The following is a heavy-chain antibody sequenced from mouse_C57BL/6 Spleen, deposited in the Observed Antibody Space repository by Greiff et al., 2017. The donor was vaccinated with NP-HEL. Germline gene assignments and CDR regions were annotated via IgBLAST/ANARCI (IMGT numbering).Heavy chain of an antibody. D-gene: IGHD4-1*01. CDR1: GFSFNTYA. CDR2: IRSKSNNYAT. J-gene: IGHJ4*01. V-gene: IGHV10-1*01. CDR3: VRPLLTGTGAMDY. Sequence: EVMLVESGGGLVQPKGSLKLSCAASGFSFNTYAMNWVRQAPGKGLEWVARIRSKSNNYATYYADSVKDRFTISRDDSESMLYLQMNNLKTEDTAMYYCVRPLLTGTGAMDYWGQGTSVTVSS.